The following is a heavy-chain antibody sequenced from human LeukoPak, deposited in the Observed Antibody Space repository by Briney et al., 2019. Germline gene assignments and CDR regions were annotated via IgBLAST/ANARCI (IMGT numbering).Heavy chain of an antibody. CDR2: ITASGDRT. J-gene: IGHJ4*02. D-gene: IGHD2-15*01. V-gene: IGHV3-23*01. CDR1: GFTFSDYV. Sequence: GGSLRLSCAGSGFTFSDYVMIWVRQAPGKGLEWVSGITASGDRTFYGDSVRGRFTMSRDNSKNTVYLQMNSLRVDDTAVYYCARRDIVVVVSASDYWGQGTLVTVSS. CDR3: ARRDIVVVVSASDY.